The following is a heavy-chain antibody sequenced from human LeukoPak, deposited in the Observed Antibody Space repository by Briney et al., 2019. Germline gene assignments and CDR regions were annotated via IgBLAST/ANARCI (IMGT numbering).Heavy chain of an antibody. CDR3: ARRDGYNYVDY. J-gene: IGHJ4*02. CDR1: GYTFTSYD. D-gene: IGHD5-24*01. V-gene: IGHV1-8*03. CDR2: MNPNSGNT. Sequence: ASVKVSCKASGYTFTSYDINWVRQATGQGLEWMGWMNPNSGNTGYAQKFQGRVTITRNTSISTAYMELGSLRSEDTAVYYCARRDGYNYVDYWGQGTLVTVSS.